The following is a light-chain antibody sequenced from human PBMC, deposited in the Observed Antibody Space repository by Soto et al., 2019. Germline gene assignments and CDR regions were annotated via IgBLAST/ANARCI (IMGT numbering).Light chain of an antibody. Sequence: EIVLTQSPGTLSLSPGERATLSCRASQSVSSSYLSWYQQKPGQATRLIIYGASSRTTGIPYRFSGSGSGTEFTLTISRLEPEDFAVYYCQQYGSTPLTFGQGTRVEIK. J-gene: IGKJ5*01. CDR2: GAS. V-gene: IGKV3-20*01. CDR3: QQYGSTPLT. CDR1: QSVSSSY.